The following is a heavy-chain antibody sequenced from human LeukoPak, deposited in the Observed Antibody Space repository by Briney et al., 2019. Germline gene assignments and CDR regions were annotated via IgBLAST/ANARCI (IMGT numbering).Heavy chain of an antibody. Sequence: GGSLRLSCAASGFTFYDYGMSGLRHARGKALEGVSGINWNGGSTGYADSVKGRFTISRDNAKKSLYLQMNSLRAEDTALYHCARVPRGAVAGPFDYWGQGTLVTVSS. J-gene: IGHJ4*02. D-gene: IGHD6-19*01. CDR2: INWNGGST. V-gene: IGHV3-20*01. CDR1: GFTFYDYG. CDR3: ARVPRGAVAGPFDY.